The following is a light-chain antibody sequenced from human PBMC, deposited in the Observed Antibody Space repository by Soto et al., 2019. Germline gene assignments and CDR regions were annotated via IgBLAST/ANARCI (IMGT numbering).Light chain of an antibody. V-gene: IGLV2-14*01. Sequence: QSALTQPASVSGSPGQSITISCTGTSSDVGAYNYVSWYQQHPGKAPKLMIYEVNSWPSGVSNRFSGSKSGITASLTISGLQAEDEGDYYCSSYASTSTAVFGTGTKLTVL. CDR2: EVN. CDR1: SSDVGAYNY. J-gene: IGLJ1*01. CDR3: SSYASTSTAV.